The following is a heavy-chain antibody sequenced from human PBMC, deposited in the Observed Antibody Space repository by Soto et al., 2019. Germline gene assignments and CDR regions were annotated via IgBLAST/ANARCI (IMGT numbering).Heavy chain of an antibody. J-gene: IGHJ6*02. CDR2: IIPRYNSP. CDR1: GGTFTSYA. CDR3: ARGTRDCSTSSCPSPQGYFRHDMDV. Sequence: QVQLVQSGAEVQKPGSSVKVSRKASGGTFTSYAISWVRQAPGQGLEWMGGIIPRYNSPTYAQKFRGRLTITAGGSTSTAFMDLGSLRPESSAEYDCARGTRDCSTSSCPSPQGYFRHDMDVWGPGTTVTVSS. D-gene: IGHD2-2*01. V-gene: IGHV1-69*01.